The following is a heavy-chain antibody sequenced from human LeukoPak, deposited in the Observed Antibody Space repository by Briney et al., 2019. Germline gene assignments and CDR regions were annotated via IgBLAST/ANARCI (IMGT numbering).Heavy chain of an antibody. V-gene: IGHV1-2*02. Sequence: ASVKVSYKASGYTFTRYYMHWVRQAPGQGLEWMGWINPNSGGTNYAQKFQGRVTMTRDTSISTAYMELSRLRSDDTAVYYCARDLLYYDSSGYFDYWGQGTLVTVSS. CDR2: INPNSGGT. D-gene: IGHD3-22*01. CDR3: ARDLLYYDSSGYFDY. CDR1: GYTFTRYY. J-gene: IGHJ4*02.